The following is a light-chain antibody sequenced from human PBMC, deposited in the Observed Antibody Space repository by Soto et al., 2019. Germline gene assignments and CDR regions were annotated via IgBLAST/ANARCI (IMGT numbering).Light chain of an antibody. CDR1: QSLLHSNGYNY. J-gene: IGKJ4*01. CDR2: LGS. V-gene: IGKV2-28*01. CDR3: MQALQTPLT. Sequence: DMVMTQSPLSLPVTPGEPASISCRSSQSLLHSNGYNYLDWYMQKPGQSPHLLIYLGSNRASGVPDRFSGSGSGTDFTLKISRVEAEDVGVYYCMQALQTPLTFGGGTKVEIK.